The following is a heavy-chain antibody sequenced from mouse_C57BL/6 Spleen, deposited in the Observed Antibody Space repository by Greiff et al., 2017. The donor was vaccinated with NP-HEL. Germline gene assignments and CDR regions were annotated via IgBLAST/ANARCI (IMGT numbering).Heavy chain of an antibody. V-gene: IGHV3-6*01. CDR2: ISYDGSN. J-gene: IGHJ4*01. CDR1: GYSITSGYY. CDR3: ARRKALSPYAMDY. Sequence: EVQLQQSGPGLVKPSQSLSLTCSVTGYSITSGYYWNWIRQFPGNKLEWMGYISYDGSNNYNPSLKNRISITRDTSKNQFFLKLNSVTTEDTATYYCARRKALSPYAMDYWGQGTSVTVSS.